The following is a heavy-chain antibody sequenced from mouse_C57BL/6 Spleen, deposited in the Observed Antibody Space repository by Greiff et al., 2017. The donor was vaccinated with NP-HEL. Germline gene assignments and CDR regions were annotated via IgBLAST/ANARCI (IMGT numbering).Heavy chain of an antibody. CDR3: TRYQTAQSHFDY. V-gene: IGHV1-5*01. D-gene: IGHD3-2*02. Sequence: EVQLQQSGTVLARPGASVKMSCKTSGYTFTSYGMHWVKQRPGQGLEWIGAIYPGNSDTSYNQKFKGKAKLTAVTSASTAYMELSSLTNEDSAVYYCTRYQTAQSHFDYWGQGTTLTVSS. J-gene: IGHJ2*01. CDR2: IYPGNSDT. CDR1: GYTFTSYG.